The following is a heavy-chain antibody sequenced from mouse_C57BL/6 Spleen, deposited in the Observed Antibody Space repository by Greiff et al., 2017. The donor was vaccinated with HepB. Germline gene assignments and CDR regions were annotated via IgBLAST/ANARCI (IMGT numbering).Heavy chain of an antibody. CDR3: ARRDYGIVDY. CDR1: GFTFSSYG. V-gene: IGHV5-6*01. CDR2: IRSGGSYT. J-gene: IGHJ2*01. D-gene: IGHD2-1*01. Sequence: EVQRVESGGDLVKPGGSLKLSCAASGFTFSSYGMSWVRQTPDKRLEWVATIRSGGSYTYYPDSVKGRFTISRDNAKNTLYLQMSSLKSEDTAMYYCARRDYGIVDYWGQGTTLTVSS.